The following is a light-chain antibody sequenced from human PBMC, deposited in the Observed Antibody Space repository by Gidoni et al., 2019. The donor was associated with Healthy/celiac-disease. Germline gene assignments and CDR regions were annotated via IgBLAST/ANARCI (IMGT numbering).Light chain of an antibody. CDR3: QQYDNLIT. Sequence: DIQMTQSPSSLSASVGDRVTITCQASQDISNYLNWYQQKPGKAHKLLIYDASNLETGVPSRFSGSGSWTDFTFTIIRLQPEDIATYYCQQYDNLITFGQXTRLEI. CDR2: DAS. CDR1: QDISNY. V-gene: IGKV1-33*01. J-gene: IGKJ5*01.